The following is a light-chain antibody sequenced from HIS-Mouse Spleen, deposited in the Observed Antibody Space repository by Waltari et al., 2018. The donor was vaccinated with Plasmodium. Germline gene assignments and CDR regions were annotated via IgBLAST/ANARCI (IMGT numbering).Light chain of an antibody. Sequence: SYELTQPPSVSVSPGQTARITCSGDALPTKYAYWYQQKSGQAPVLVIYEDRKRPPGIPVRFSGSISGTMATLTISGAQVEDEADYYCYSTDSSGNHRVFGGGTKLTVL. CDR3: YSTDSSGNHRV. V-gene: IGLV3-10*01. J-gene: IGLJ3*02. CDR1: ALPTKY. CDR2: EDR.